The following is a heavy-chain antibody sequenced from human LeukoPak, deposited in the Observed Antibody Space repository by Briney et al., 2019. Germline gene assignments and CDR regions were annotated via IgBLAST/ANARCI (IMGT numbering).Heavy chain of an antibody. CDR2: IYSGDLT. D-gene: IGHD3-10*01. Sequence: QPGGSLRLSCAASGFPVSRNYMSWVRQAPQKGLEWVSVIYSGDLTHYADSVKGRFTISRDNRKNTLYLQMNSLRAEDTAVYYCATDYFGSGSYYNGSPYYYGMDVWGQGTTVTVSS. J-gene: IGHJ6*02. CDR1: GFPVSRNY. CDR3: ATDYFGSGSYYNGSPYYYGMDV. V-gene: IGHV3-53*01.